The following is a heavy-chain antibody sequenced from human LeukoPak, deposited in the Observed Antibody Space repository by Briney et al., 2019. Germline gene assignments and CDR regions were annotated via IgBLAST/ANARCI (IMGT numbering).Heavy chain of an antibody. CDR1: GCTFTGYY. CDR3: ARGYCRGGSCYSVENWFDP. D-gene: IGHD2-15*01. J-gene: IGHJ5*02. V-gene: IGHV1-2*05. CDR2: INPNSGGT. Sequence: GASVKVSCKAAGCTFTGYYMFWVRQAPGQGLEWMGRINPNSGGTNYAQKFQGRVSMTRDTSISTAYMELSRLRSDDTDVYDCARGYCRGGSCYSVENWFDPWGQGTLVTVSS.